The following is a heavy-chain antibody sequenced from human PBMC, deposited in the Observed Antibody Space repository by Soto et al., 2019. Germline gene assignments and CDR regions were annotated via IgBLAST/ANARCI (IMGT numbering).Heavy chain of an antibody. CDR2: ISGSGGST. V-gene: IGHV3-23*01. J-gene: IGHJ6*02. CDR1: GFTFSSYA. CDR3: ANGGGLLSKLGYVMDV. D-gene: IGHD3-16*01. Sequence: EVQLLESGGGLVQPGGSLRLSCAASGFTFSSYAMSWVRQAPGKGLEWVSAISGSGGSTYYADSGKGRFTISRDNSKNTLYLQINSLRAEDTAVYYCANGGGLLSKLGYVMDVWGQVTTVTVSS.